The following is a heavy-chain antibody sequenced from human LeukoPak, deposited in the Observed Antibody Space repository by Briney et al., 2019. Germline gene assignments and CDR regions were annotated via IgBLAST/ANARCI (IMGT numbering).Heavy chain of an antibody. Sequence: GGSLRLSCAASGFTFSSYWMHWVRHAPGRGLVWVPRINSDGSSTSYADSVKGRFTISRDNAKNTLYLQMNSLRAEDTAVYYCARGERQLWPRSGMDVWGQGTTVTVSS. CDR2: INSDGSST. D-gene: IGHD5-18*01. CDR1: GFTFSSYW. CDR3: ARGERQLWPRSGMDV. V-gene: IGHV3-74*01. J-gene: IGHJ6*02.